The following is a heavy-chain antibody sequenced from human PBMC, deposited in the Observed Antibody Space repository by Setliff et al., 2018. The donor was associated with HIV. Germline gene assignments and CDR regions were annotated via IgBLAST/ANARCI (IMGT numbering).Heavy chain of an antibody. J-gene: IGHJ3*02. D-gene: IGHD3-16*01. Sequence: WVRQPPGKGLEWVGRIKSKTDGGTTDYAAPVKGRFTISRDDSKNTLYLQMNSLKTEDTAVYYCTTDISDYLDAFDIWGQGTMVTVSS. CDR2: IKSKTDGGTT. V-gene: IGHV3-15*01. CDR3: TTDISDYLDAFDI.